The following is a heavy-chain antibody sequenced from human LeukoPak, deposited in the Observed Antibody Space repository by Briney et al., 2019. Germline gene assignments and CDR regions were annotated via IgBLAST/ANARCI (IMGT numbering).Heavy chain of an antibody. CDR2: IIPIFGTA. V-gene: IGHV1-69*05. CDR1: GGTFSSYA. J-gene: IGHJ4*02. Sequence: GASVKVSCKASGGTFSSYAISWVRQAPGQGLEWMGRIIPIFGTANYAQKFQGRVTITTDESTSTAYMELSSLRSEDMAVYYCASDPLLGYCSGGKSKGTCKPLVYWGQGTLVTVSS. D-gene: IGHD2-15*01. CDR3: ASDPLLGYCSGGKSKGTCKPLVY.